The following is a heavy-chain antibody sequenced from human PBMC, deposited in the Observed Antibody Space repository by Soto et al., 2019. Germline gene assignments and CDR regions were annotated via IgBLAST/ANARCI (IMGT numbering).Heavy chain of an antibody. D-gene: IGHD6-13*01. Sequence: GGSLRLSCVASGFTFGSYAMSWVRQVPGKGLEWVAVITGRDTYSEYAESVKGRFTISRDNSRNTLYLQMNSLRAEDTARYYCAKDSLPGIAASGTVYWGQGTLVTVSS. CDR2: ITGRDTYS. CDR3: AKDSLPGIAASGTVY. V-gene: IGHV3-23*01. CDR1: GFTFGSYA. J-gene: IGHJ4*02.